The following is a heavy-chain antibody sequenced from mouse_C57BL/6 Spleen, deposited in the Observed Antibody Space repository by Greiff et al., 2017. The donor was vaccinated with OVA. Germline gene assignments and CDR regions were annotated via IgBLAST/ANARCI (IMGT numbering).Heavy chain of an antibody. D-gene: IGHD4-1*02. J-gene: IGHJ2*01. V-gene: IGHV1-69*01. Sequence: VQLQQPGAELVMPGASVKLSCKASGYTFTSYRMHWVKQRPGQGLEWIGEIDPSDSYTNYNQKFQGKSTLTVDKSSSTAYMQLSSLTSEDSAVYYCAQLGRGGYWGQGTTLTVSS. CDR1: GYTFTSYR. CDR3: AQLGRGGY. CDR2: IDPSDSYT.